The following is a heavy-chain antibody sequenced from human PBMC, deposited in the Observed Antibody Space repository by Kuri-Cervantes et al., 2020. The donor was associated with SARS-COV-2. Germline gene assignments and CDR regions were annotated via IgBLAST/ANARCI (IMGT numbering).Heavy chain of an antibody. CDR3: AKDRRLGELGNFDY. Sequence: GESLKISCAASGFTFSSYAMSWVRQAPGKGLEWVSAISGSGGSTYYADSVKGRFTISRDNSKNTLYLQMNSLRAEDTAVYYCAKDRRLGELGNFDYWGQGTLVTVSS. CDR1: GFTFSSYA. CDR2: ISGSGGST. J-gene: IGHJ4*02. V-gene: IGHV3-23*01. D-gene: IGHD3-10*01.